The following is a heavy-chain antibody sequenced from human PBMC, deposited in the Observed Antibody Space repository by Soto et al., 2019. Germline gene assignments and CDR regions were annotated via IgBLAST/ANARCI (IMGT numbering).Heavy chain of an antibody. V-gene: IGHV4-61*01. J-gene: IGHJ6*02. CDR1: GGSVSSGSYY. Sequence: KASETLSLTCTVSGGSVSSGSYYWSWIRQPPGKGLEWIGYIYYSGSTNYNPSLKSRVTISVDTSKNQFSLKLSSVTAADTAVYYCARVYSSSSDYYYGMDVWGQGTTVTVSS. CDR2: IYYSGST. CDR3: ARVYSSSSDYYYGMDV. D-gene: IGHD6-6*01.